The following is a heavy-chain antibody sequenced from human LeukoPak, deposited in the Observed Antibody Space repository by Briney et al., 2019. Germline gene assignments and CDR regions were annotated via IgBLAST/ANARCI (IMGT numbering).Heavy chain of an antibody. CDR3: ARDQAVWGLGEYYYYYYMDV. CDR2: IKQDGSEK. J-gene: IGHJ6*03. Sequence: GGSLRLSCAASGFTFSSYWMSWVRQAPGKGLEWVANIKQDGSEKYYVDSVKGRFTISRDNAKNSLYLQMNSLRAEDTAVYYCARDQAVWGLGEYYYYYYMDVWGKGTTVTVSS. V-gene: IGHV3-7*01. D-gene: IGHD3-16*01. CDR1: GFTFSSYW.